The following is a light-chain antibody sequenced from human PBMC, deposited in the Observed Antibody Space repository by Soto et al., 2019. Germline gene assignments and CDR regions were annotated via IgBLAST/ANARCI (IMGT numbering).Light chain of an antibody. CDR3: QQCDNVPFA. CDR1: QDVGQG. CDR2: EAS. J-gene: IGKJ3*01. Sequence: DIQMTKSPSSLSASGGDVVTITCQAGQDVGQGVNWYQHKPGKAPKLLIYEASNLETGVPSRFTGSGFGTHFTFTINSLQPEDIATSYCQQCDNVPFAFGPGTKVDIQ. V-gene: IGKV1-33*01.